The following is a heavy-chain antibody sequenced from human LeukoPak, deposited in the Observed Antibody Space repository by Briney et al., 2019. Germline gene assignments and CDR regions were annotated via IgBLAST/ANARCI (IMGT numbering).Heavy chain of an antibody. D-gene: IGHD4-17*01. V-gene: IGHV4-61*02. CDR3: ARGLNRNDYGDYGY. J-gene: IGHJ4*02. CDR2: IYTSGST. Sequence: ASQTLSLTCTVSGGSISSGSYYWTWIRQPGGKGLEWIGRIYTSGSTDYNPSLKGRVTISVDTSKNQFSLKLSSVTAADTAVYYCARGLNRNDYGDYGYWGQGTLVTVSS. CDR1: GGSISSGSYY.